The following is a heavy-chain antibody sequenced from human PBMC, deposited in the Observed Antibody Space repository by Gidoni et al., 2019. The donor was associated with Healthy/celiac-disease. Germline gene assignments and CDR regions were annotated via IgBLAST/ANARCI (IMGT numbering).Heavy chain of an antibody. CDR3: AKTKYYYDSSGYHNWFDP. V-gene: IGHV1-69*06. Sequence: QVQLVQSRAEVKKPVSSVTVPCNASGSTFSSYAISWVRQAPGQGLEWMGGIIPIFGTANYAQKFQGRVTITADKSTSTAYMELSSLRSEDTAVYYCAKTKYYYDSSGYHNWFDPWGQGTLVTVSS. J-gene: IGHJ5*02. D-gene: IGHD3-22*01. CDR1: GSTFSSYA. CDR2: IIPIFGTA.